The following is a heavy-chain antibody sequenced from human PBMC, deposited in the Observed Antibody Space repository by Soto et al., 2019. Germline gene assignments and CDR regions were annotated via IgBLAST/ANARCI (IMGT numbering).Heavy chain of an antibody. CDR2: IDPSDSQT. CDR3: ARQIYDSDTGPNFQYYFDS. Sequence: GESVTISCKGSGYSFAGYWITWVLQKPGKGLEGMGRIDPSDSQTYYSPSFRGHVTISVTKSITTVFLQWSSLRASDTAMYYCARQIYDSDTGPNFQYYFDSWGQGTPVTVSS. D-gene: IGHD3-22*01. V-gene: IGHV5-10-1*01. J-gene: IGHJ4*02. CDR1: GYSFAGYW.